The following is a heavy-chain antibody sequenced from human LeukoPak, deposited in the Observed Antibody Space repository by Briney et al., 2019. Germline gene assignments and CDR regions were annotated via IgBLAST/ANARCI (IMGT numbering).Heavy chain of an antibody. D-gene: IGHD1-26*01. CDR1: GGTFSSYA. CDR3: ARDNIRWELRNWFDP. J-gene: IGHJ5*02. CDR2: IIPILGIA. Sequence: ASVKVSCEASGGTFSSYAISWVRQAPGQGLEWMGRIIPILGIANYAQKFQGRVTITADKSTSTAYMELSSLRSEDTAVYYCARDNIRWELRNWFDPWGQGTLVTVSS. V-gene: IGHV1-69*04.